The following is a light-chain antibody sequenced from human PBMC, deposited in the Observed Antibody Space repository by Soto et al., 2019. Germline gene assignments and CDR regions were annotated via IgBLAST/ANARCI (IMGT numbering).Light chain of an antibody. CDR1: QSVSNN. J-gene: IGKJ3*01. Sequence: EIVMTQSPATLSVSPGERATVSCRASQSVSNNLAWYQQKPGQAPRLFIYDASTRATGIPARFSGSGSGTDFTLTISSLQSADFAVYYCQQYNNWPFTFGPGTKVDIK. V-gene: IGKV3-15*01. CDR2: DAS. CDR3: QQYNNWPFT.